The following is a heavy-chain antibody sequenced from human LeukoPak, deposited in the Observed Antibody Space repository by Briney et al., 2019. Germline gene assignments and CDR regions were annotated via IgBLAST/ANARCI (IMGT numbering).Heavy chain of an antibody. D-gene: IGHD3-22*01. CDR3: ARDGNPYYYDSSGSLHY. Sequence: GASVKVSCKASGYTFTGYYMHWVRQAPGQGLEWMGRINPNSGGTNYAQKLQGRVTMTTDASTSTAYMELRSLRSDDTAVYYCARDGNPYYYDSSGSLHYWGQGTLVTVSS. CDR1: GYTFTGYY. V-gene: IGHV1-2*06. CDR2: INPNSGGT. J-gene: IGHJ4*02.